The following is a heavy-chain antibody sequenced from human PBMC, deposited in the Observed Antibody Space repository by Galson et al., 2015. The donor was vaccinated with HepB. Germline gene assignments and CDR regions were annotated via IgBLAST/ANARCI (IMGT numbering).Heavy chain of an antibody. CDR1: GYTFHTYS. CDR3: ARGAHYGVVDSSQSDWLAP. CDR2: ISPYNSDT. Sequence: SVKVSCKASGYTFHTYSITWVRQAPGQGLEWMGWISPYNSDTKYAQKPQGRVTMTTDTFTNTAYMELRSLRSDDTAFYYCARGAHYGVVDSSQSDWLAPWGQGTLVTVSS. D-gene: IGHD2-15*01. J-gene: IGHJ5*02. V-gene: IGHV1-18*01.